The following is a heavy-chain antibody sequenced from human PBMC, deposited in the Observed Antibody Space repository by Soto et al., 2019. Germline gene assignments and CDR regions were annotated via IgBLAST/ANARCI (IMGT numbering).Heavy chain of an antibody. D-gene: IGHD3-22*01. CDR1: GGSLSGYY. V-gene: IGHV4-34*01. Sequence: SETLSLTCAVYGGSLSGYYWSSIRQPPGKGLEWIAKINHSGSTNYNPSLRSRVTLSVDTSKNQFSLKLSSLRAEDTAVYYCAKGYYDSSGYYNYFDYWGQGTLVTVSS. J-gene: IGHJ4*02. CDR2: INHSGST. CDR3: AKGYYDSSGYYNYFDY.